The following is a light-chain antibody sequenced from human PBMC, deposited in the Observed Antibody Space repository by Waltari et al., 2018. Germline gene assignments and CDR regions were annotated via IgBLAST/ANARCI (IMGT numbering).Light chain of an antibody. CDR2: HGS. J-gene: IGLJ2*01. CDR3: QTWDSGTVL. CDR1: KLVDKY. V-gene: IGLV3-1*01. Sequence: DLTQPPSVSVSPGQTATITCSGEKLVDKYVCWYPQKPGLSPVLVIHHGSERPSGIPERFSGSNSGNTATLTIRGTQAVDEADYYCQTWDSGTVLFGGGTKVTVL.